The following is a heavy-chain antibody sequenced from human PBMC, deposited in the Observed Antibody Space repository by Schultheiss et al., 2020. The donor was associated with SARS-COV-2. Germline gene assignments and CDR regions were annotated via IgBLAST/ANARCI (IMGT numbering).Heavy chain of an antibody. J-gene: IGHJ4*02. CDR2: INHSGST. D-gene: IGHD1-20*01. V-gene: IGHV4-34*01. CDR1: GGSFSGYY. CDR3: ASTITGTTPSPY. Sequence: SQTLSLTCAVYGGSFSGYYWSWIRQPPGKGLEWIGEINHSGSTNYNPSLKSRVTISVDTSKNQFSLKLSSVTAADTAVYYCASTITGTTPSPYWGQGTLVTVSS.